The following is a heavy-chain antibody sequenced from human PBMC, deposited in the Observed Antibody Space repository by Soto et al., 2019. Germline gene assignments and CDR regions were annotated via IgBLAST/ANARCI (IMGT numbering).Heavy chain of an antibody. V-gene: IGHV1-8*01. J-gene: IGHJ3*02. D-gene: IGHD3-10*01. Sequence: QVQLVQSGAEVKKPGASVKVSCKASGYTFTSYDINWVRQATGQGLEGMGWMNPNSGNTGYAQKFQGRVTMTRNTSISTAYMELSSLRSEDTAVYYCASGINYYDSGDEAFDIWGQGTMVTVSS. CDR3: ASGINYYDSGDEAFDI. CDR1: GYTFTSYD. CDR2: MNPNSGNT.